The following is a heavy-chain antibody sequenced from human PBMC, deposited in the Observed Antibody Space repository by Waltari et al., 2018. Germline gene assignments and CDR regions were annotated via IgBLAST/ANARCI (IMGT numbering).Heavy chain of an antibody. CDR3: ARGEALVGATRNAFDI. D-gene: IGHD1-26*01. V-gene: IGHV3-21*01. CDR2: ISSSSSYI. CDR1: GFTFITSR. Sequence: EVQLVESGGGLVKPGGSLRLSCAASGFTFITSRLDWVLQARGKGLEWVSSISSSSSYIYYADSVKGRFTISRDNAKNSLYLQMNSLRAEDTAVYYGARGEALVGATRNAFDIWGQGTMVTVSS. J-gene: IGHJ3*02.